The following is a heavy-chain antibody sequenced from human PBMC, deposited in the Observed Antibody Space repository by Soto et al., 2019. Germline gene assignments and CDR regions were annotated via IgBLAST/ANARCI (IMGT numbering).Heavy chain of an antibody. CDR1: GDSVSSKSAT. J-gene: IGHJ5*01. Sequence: SQTLSLTCAISGDSVSSKSATLNLIRQSPSRGLEWLGRTYYRSKWSTDYAVSVNNRITINPDTSKNQFSLQLNSVTPEDTAMYYCTRALSGSYDSWGQGTLVTV. D-gene: IGHD1-26*01. CDR2: TYYRSKWST. V-gene: IGHV6-1*01. CDR3: TRALSGSYDS.